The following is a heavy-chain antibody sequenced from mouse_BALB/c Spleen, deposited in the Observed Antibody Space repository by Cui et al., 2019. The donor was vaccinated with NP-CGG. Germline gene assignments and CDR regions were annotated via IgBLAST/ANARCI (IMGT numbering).Heavy chain of an antibody. J-gene: IGHJ2*01. CDR1: GYTFTSCL. CDR2: IDPNNGGT. Sequence: QVQLQQPGPELVKPGAAVKLSCKASGYTFTSCLMHCVQQRPGRGLEWIGRIDPNNGGTKYNEKFKSRATLTVDKPSSTAYMQLSSLTSEDSAVFYCARYDYYGSSYFDYWGQGTTLTVSS. CDR3: ARYDYYGSSYFDY. V-gene: IGHV1-72*01. D-gene: IGHD1-1*01.